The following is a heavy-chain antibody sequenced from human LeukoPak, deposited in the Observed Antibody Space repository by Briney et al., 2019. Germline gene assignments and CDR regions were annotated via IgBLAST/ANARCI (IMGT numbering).Heavy chain of an antibody. V-gene: IGHV4-31*03. CDR1: GGSISSGGYY. J-gene: IGHJ3*02. D-gene: IGHD5-24*01. CDR3: ASRDGYNYVSAFDI. CDR2: IYYNGST. Sequence: PSQTLSLTCTVSGGSISSGGYYWSWIRQHPGKGLEWIGYIYYNGSTYYDPSLKSRVTISVDTSKNQFSLKLSSVTAADTAVYYCASRDGYNYVSAFDIWGQGTMVTVSS.